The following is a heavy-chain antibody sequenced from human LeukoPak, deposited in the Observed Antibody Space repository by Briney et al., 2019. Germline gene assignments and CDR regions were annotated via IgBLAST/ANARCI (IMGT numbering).Heavy chain of an antibody. CDR3: ARGPTYYYDSSGYTYFQH. J-gene: IGHJ1*01. CDR2: IIPIFGTA. Sequence: SVKVSCKASGGTFSSYAISWARQAPGQGLEWMGGIIPIFGTANYAQKFQGRVTITADESTSAAYMELSSLRSEDTAVYYCARGPTYYYDSSGYTYFQHWGQGTLVTVSS. D-gene: IGHD3-22*01. CDR1: GGTFSSYA. V-gene: IGHV1-69*13.